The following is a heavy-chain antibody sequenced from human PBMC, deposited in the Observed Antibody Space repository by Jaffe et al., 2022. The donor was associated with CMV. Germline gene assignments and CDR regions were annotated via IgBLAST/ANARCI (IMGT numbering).Heavy chain of an antibody. D-gene: IGHD3-16*02. Sequence: EVQLVESGGGLIQPGGSLRLSCAASGFTVSSNYMSWVRQAPGKGLEWVSVIYSGGSTYYADSVKGRFTISRDNSKNTLYLQMNSLRAEDTAVYYCARGAITFGGVIVIPFDYWGQGTLVTVSS. CDR1: GFTVSSNY. V-gene: IGHV3-53*01. CDR2: IYSGGST. CDR3: ARGAITFGGVIVIPFDY. J-gene: IGHJ4*02.